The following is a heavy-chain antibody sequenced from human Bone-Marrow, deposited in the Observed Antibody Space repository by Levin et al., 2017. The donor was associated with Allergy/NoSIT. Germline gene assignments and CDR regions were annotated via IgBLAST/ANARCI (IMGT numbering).Heavy chain of an antibody. V-gene: IGHV1-2*02. CDR2: INPHDGAT. D-gene: IGHD2-15*01. CDR3: ARGSDLYYAYDF. Sequence: GESLKISCKAPGGTFSTFSTYAVSWVRQAPGQGLEWMGGINPHDGATDYAETFQGRVTMTRDTSIRTAYMELTRLTSEDTAVYYCARGSDLYYAYDFWGQGTSVTVSS. J-gene: IGHJ3*01. CDR1: GGTFSTFST.